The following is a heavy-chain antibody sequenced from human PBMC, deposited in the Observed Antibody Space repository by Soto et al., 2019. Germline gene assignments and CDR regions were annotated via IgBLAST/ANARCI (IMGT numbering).Heavy chain of an antibody. CDR3: AHTCESAIGEDGMDV. V-gene: IGHV2-5*02. D-gene: IGHD3-10*01. CDR1: GFSLSTSGVG. Sequence: QITLKESGPPLVKPTQTLTLTCTFSGFSLSTSGVGVGWIRQPPGKALEWLALIYWDDDKRYSPSLKSRLTINKDTSKNQVVLTMTNMDPVDTATYYCAHTCESAIGEDGMDVWGQGTTVTVSS. CDR2: IYWDDDK. J-gene: IGHJ6*02.